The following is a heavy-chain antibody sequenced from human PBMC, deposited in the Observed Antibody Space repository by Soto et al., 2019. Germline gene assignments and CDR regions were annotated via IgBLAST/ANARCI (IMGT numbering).Heavy chain of an antibody. CDR3: ARDYYYGSGQYHRAEDYHSGMDV. CDR1: GFTVTSYY. V-gene: IGHV3-53*01. D-gene: IGHD3-10*01. Sequence: GGSLRLSCAASGFTVTSYYMSWFRQAPGKGLEWVSLIYTGGNTNYADSVKCRFTISRDNSKNTLYLQMNSLRAEDTAVYYCARDYYYGSGQYHRAEDYHSGMDVWGQGTTVTVSS. CDR2: IYTGGNT. J-gene: IGHJ6*01.